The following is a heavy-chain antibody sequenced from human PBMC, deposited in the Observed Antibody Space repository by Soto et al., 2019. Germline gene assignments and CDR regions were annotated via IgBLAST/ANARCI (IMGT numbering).Heavy chain of an antibody. CDR3: GKGGGGDHGD. CDR2: ITTGGENS. CDR1: GFTFSNSD. Sequence: EVQLLESGGGLAQPGGSLRLSCEASGFTFSNSDMCWVRQAPGKGLEWIGSITTGGENSFYADSVKGRFTISRDNSKNPLSLQMNSLRADDTAIFFCGKGGGGDHGDWGQGSPVAVSS. J-gene: IGHJ4*02. V-gene: IGHV3-23*01. D-gene: IGHD3-16*01.